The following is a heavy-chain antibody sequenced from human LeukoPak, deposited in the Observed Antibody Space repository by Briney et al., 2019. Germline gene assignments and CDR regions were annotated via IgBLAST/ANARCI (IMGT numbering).Heavy chain of an antibody. Sequence: GSLRLSCTVSGFPFSDYVVHWVRQAPGKGLEWVAVTSADESIKSYSDSVRGRFTISRDNFKSILYLQMDSLGLEDTAVYFCARDPFLGGPDFLDYWGRGTLVTVSS. V-gene: IGHV3-30*03. CDR3: ARDPFLGGPDFLDY. J-gene: IGHJ4*02. D-gene: IGHD1-26*01. CDR1: GFPFSDYV. CDR2: TSADESIK.